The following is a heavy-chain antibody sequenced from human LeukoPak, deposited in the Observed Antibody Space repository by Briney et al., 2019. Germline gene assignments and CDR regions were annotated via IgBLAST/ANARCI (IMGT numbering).Heavy chain of an antibody. CDR1: GYTLTSYY. D-gene: IGHD3-10*01. V-gene: IGHV1-46*01. CDR3: ARVGGDTSLDSSSGSYHQLDY. CDR2: INPSGGST. Sequence: ASVKVSCKASGYTLTSYYMHWVRQAPGRGLEWMGIINPSGGSTSYAQKFQGRVTMTRDTSTSTVYMELSSLRSEDTAVYYCARVGGDTSLDSSSGSYHQLDYWGQGTLVTVSS. J-gene: IGHJ4*02.